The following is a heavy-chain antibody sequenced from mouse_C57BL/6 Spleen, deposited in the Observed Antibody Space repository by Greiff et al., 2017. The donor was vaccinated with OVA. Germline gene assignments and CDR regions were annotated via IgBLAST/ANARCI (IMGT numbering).Heavy chain of an antibody. V-gene: IGHV1-18*01. Sequence: VQLQQSGPELVKPGASVKIPCKASGYTFTDYNMDWVKQSHGKSLEWIGDINPNNGGTIYNQKFKGKATLNVDKSSSTAYMELRSLTSEDTAVYYCARSLFYYYGSSPFAYWGQGTLVTVSA. J-gene: IGHJ3*01. CDR1: GYTFTDYN. CDR3: ARSLFYYYGSSPFAY. D-gene: IGHD1-1*01. CDR2: INPNNGGT.